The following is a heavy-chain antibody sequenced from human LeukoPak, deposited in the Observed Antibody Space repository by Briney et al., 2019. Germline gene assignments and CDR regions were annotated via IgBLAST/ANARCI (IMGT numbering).Heavy chain of an antibody. CDR2: FDPEDGET. CDR1: GYTLTELS. V-gene: IGHV1-24*01. Sequence: ASVKVSCKVSGYTLTELSMHWMRQAPGKGLEWMGGFDPEDGETIYAQKFQGRVTMTEDTSTDTAYMELSSLRSEDTAVYYCATDRPGVGAFDIWGQGTMVTVSS. J-gene: IGHJ3*02. D-gene: IGHD1-26*01. CDR3: ATDRPGVGAFDI.